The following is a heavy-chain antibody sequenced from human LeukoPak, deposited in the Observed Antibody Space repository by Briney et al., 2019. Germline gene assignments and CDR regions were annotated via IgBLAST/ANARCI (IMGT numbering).Heavy chain of an antibody. CDR1: GFTFSSYI. CDR2: ISISSAYI. D-gene: IGHD6-19*01. V-gene: IGHV3-21*01. J-gene: IGHJ4*02. Sequence: PGGALRLSCAASGFTFSSYIMNWVRRAPGKGLECVSSISISSAYIYYPDSVKGGFTISRDNANNSLHQQMNSLRAEDTAVYYCAREGSGVAGHFDYWGQGTLVTVSS. CDR3: AREGSGVAGHFDY.